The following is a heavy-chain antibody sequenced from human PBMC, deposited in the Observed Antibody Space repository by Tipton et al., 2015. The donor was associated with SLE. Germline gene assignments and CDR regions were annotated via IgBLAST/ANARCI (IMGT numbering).Heavy chain of an antibody. Sequence: TLSLTCTVSGGSISSSSYYWGWIRQPPGKGLEWIGSIYYSGNTYYNPSLKGRVTISVDTSKNHFSLTLSSVTAADTAVYYCARRLVAAANDWYFGRWGRGTLVTGSS. CDR2: IYYSGNT. V-gene: IGHV4-39*07. J-gene: IGHJ2*01. CDR3: ARRLVAAANDWYFGR. CDR1: GGSISSSSYY. D-gene: IGHD2-2*01.